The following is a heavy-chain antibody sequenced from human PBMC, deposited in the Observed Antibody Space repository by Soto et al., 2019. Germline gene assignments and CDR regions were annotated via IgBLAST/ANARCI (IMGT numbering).Heavy chain of an antibody. V-gene: IGHV1-18*01. CDR3: ARVTLEDIVVVVAATDFYY. Sequence: ASVKVSCKASGYTFTSYGISWVRQAPGQGLEWMGWISAYNGNTNYAQKLQGRVTMTTDTSTSTAYMELRSLRSDDTAVYYCARVTLEDIVVVVAATDFYYWGQGTLITVSS. CDR1: GYTFTSYG. J-gene: IGHJ4*02. CDR2: ISAYNGNT. D-gene: IGHD2-15*01.